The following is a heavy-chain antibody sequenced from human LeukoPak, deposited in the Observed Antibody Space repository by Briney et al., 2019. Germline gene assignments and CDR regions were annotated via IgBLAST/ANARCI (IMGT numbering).Heavy chain of an antibody. V-gene: IGHV1-8*01. Sequence: ASEKVSCKASGYTFTSYDINWVRQATGQGLEWMGWMNPNSGNTGYAQKFQGRVTMTRNTSISTAYMELSSLRSEDTAVYYCAVPEGSAPGFDYWGQGTLVTVSS. CDR1: GYTFTSYD. D-gene: IGHD1-26*01. CDR3: AVPEGSAPGFDY. CDR2: MNPNSGNT. J-gene: IGHJ4*02.